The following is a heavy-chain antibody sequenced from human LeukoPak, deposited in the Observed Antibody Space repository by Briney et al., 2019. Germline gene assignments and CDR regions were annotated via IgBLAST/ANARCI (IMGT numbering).Heavy chain of an antibody. CDR1: GFTFSTYG. CDR2: ISYDGINK. CDR3: VRQDIVVEPVDTPEEREYYYYYYYMDV. V-gene: IGHV3-30*03. J-gene: IGHJ6*03. Sequence: PGRSLRLSCAASGFTFSTYGMHWVRQAPGKALEWVAVISYDGINKYYADSVKGRFTISRDNAKNTLSLQMNSLRAEDTAVYYCVRQDIVVEPVDTPEEREYYYYYYYMDVWGKGTTVTVSS. D-gene: IGHD2-2*01.